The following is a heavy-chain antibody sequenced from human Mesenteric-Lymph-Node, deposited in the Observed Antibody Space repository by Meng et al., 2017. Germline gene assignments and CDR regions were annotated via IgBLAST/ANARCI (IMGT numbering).Heavy chain of an antibody. CDR1: GGSFSGYY. CDR3: ARATYYYDSSGYSIDY. Sequence: QVQLQESGPGLVKPSGTLSLTCAVYGGSFSGYYWSWIRQPPGKGLEWIGDIYHSGSTNYNPSLKSRVTISVDKSKNQFSLKLSSVTAADTAVYYCARATYYYDSSGYSIDYWGQGTLVTVSS. CDR2: IYHSGST. V-gene: IGHV4-34*10. J-gene: IGHJ4*02. D-gene: IGHD3-22*01.